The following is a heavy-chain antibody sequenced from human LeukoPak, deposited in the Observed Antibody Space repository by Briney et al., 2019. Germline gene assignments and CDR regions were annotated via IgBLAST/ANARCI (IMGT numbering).Heavy chain of an antibody. Sequence: GGSLRLSCAASGFTFSSYSMNWVRQPPGKGLEWVSSISSSSSYIYYADSVKGRFTISRDNAKNSLYLQMNSLRAEDTAVYYCARVGAYDSSGYYPPQDYWGQGSLVTVSS. V-gene: IGHV3-21*01. D-gene: IGHD3-22*01. CDR1: GFTFSSYS. CDR3: ARVGAYDSSGYYPPQDY. J-gene: IGHJ4*02. CDR2: ISSSSSYI.